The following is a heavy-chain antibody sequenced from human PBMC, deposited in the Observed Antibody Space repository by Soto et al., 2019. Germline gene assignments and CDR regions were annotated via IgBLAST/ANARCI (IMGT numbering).Heavy chain of an antibody. CDR1: GGSISHYY. CDR3: ARLNDDILTGYRFHFDY. D-gene: IGHD3-9*01. Sequence: SETLSLTCTVSGGSISHYYWSWIRQPPGKGLEWIGYIYYSGSTNYNSSLKSRVTISVDTSKNQFSLKLSSVTAADTAVYYCARLNDDILTGYRFHFDYWGQGTLVTVS. CDR2: IYYSGST. V-gene: IGHV4-59*08. J-gene: IGHJ4*02.